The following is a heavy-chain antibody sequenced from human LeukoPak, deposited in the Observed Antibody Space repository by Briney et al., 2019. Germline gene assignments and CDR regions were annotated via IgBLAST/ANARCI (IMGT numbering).Heavy chain of an antibody. J-gene: IGHJ4*02. CDR1: GFGFSSYG. V-gene: IGHV3-30*02. D-gene: IGHD4-17*01. Sequence: PGGSLRLSCAASGFGFSSYGMHWVRQAPGKGLEWVAFIRYDGKNKYYADSVKGRLTTSRGNSKNTLFLQMNSLRADDTAIYYCAKDKFGDLYYFDCWGQGTLVTVSS. CDR3: AKDKFGDLYYFDC. CDR2: IRYDGKNK.